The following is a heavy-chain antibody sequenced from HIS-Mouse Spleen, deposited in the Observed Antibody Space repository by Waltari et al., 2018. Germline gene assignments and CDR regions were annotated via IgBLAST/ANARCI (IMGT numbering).Heavy chain of an antibody. CDR3: ARGKGSSSWYYFDY. CDR2: INHSGST. D-gene: IGHD6-13*01. V-gene: IGHV4-34*01. CDR1: GGSFSGYY. Sequence: QVQLQQWGAGLLKPSETLSLTCAVYGGSFSGYYWSWIRPPPGKGLEWIGEINHSGSTNYNPSLKSRVTISVETSKNQFSLKLSSVTAADTAVYYCARGKGSSSWYYFDYWGQGTLVTVSS. J-gene: IGHJ4*02.